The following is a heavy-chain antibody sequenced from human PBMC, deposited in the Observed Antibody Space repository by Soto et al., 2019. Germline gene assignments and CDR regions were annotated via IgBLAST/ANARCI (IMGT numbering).Heavy chain of an antibody. CDR2: IGTAGDT. CDR3: ARGDRCGGDCYLFDS. Sequence: PVGSLRLSCAASGFTFSRYDMHWVRQATGKGLEWVSGIGTAGDTYYPGSVKGRFTISRENAKNSLYLQMNSLRAGDTAVYYCARGDRCGGDCYLFDSWGQGTLVTVSS. D-gene: IGHD2-21*02. CDR1: GFTFSRYD. J-gene: IGHJ4*02. V-gene: IGHV3-13*01.